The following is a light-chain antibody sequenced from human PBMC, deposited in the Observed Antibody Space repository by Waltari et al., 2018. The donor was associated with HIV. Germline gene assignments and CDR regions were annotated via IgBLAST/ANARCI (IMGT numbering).Light chain of an antibody. CDR3: SSYTSINTRV. J-gene: IGLJ1*01. V-gene: IGLV2-14*03. CDR1: TSDVGLYKF. Sequence: QSALTQPASVSESPGQSITISCTGTTSDVGLYKFVSWYQQYPGRPPKLLIYDVNNRPSGVSNRFSGSKSGDTASLTISGLQAEDEADYYCSSYTSINTRVFGTGTTVTVL. CDR2: DVN.